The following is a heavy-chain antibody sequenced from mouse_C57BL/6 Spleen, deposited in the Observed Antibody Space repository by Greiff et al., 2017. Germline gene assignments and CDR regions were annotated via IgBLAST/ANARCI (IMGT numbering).Heavy chain of an antibody. J-gene: IGHJ2*01. CDR1: GYTFTSYW. Sequence: QVQLQQPGAELVMPGASVKLSCKASGYTFTSYWMHWVKQRPGQGLEWIGEIDPSDSYTNYNQKFKGKFTLTVDKSSSTAYMQLSSLTSEDSAVYYCARRIYYGNYFDYWGQGTTLTVSS. CDR2: IDPSDSYT. V-gene: IGHV1-69*01. D-gene: IGHD2-1*01. CDR3: ARRIYYGNYFDY.